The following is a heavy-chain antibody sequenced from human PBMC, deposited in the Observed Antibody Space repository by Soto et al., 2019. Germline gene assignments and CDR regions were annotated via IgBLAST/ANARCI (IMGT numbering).Heavy chain of an antibody. CDR1: GYTFTAYY. V-gene: IGHV1-2*04. CDR3: ARAIARDGSSWYRGGYDS. CDR2: INPDTGGT. J-gene: IGHJ4*02. D-gene: IGHD6-13*01. Sequence: QVRLLQSGAEVKESGASVKVSCEASGYTFTAYYIHWVRQAPGQGLEWMGWINPDTGGTDYAQKFQGWVTMTRDTANTTALMELARLKIDDTAVYYCARAIARDGSSWYRGGYDSWGQGTLVTVSS.